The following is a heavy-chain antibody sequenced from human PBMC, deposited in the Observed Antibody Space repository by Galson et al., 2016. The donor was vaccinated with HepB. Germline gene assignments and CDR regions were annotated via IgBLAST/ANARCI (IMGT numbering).Heavy chain of an antibody. CDR3: ARGLLEISTTTACY. Sequence: SLRLSCAAFGFTFSSYWMHWVRQAPGKGLVWVSRINNDGTNTRYADSVKGRFTISRDNAKNTLYLQMNSLRGEDTAVYYCARGLLEISTTTACYWGQGTLVTVSP. CDR1: GFTFSSYW. V-gene: IGHV3-74*01. J-gene: IGHJ4*02. CDR2: INNDGTNT. D-gene: IGHD5-24*01.